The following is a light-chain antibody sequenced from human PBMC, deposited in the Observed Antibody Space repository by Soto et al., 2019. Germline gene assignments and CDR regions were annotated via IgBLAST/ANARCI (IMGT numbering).Light chain of an antibody. CDR1: QNIDNY. Sequence: DIQMTQSPSSLSASLGDRVTITCRASQNIDNYLNWYQQKPGKAPKLLIYATSTLQSGVPSRFSGSGSGTEFTLTISSLQAEDFATYFCQASYTTPAVSFGGGTRWIS. CDR3: QASYTTPAVS. CDR2: ATS. J-gene: IGKJ4*01. V-gene: IGKV1-39*01.